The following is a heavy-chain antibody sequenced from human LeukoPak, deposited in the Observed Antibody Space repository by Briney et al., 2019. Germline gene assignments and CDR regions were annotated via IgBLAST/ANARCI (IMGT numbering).Heavy chain of an antibody. V-gene: IGHV4-31*03. CDR1: GGSISSGAYY. D-gene: IGHD5-24*01. CDR3: ASDLGDGYLANDY. Sequence: SETLSLTCTVSGGSISSGAYYWSWIRQHPGKGLEWIGYFYYSGSTYYNPSLKSRVTISVDTSKNQFSLDLSSVTAADTAVYYCASDLGDGYLANDYWGQGTLVTVSS. J-gene: IGHJ4*02. CDR2: FYYSGST.